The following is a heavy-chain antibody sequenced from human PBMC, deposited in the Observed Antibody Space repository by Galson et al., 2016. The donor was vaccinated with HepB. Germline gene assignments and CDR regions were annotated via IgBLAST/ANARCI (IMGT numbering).Heavy chain of an antibody. J-gene: IGHJ4*02. Sequence: SLRLFCAASGFTFSDYYMSWIRQAPGKGLEWISYISRSSSYIIYADSVKGRFTISRDDAKNSLYLQMNSLRAEDTAVYYCAREGRGAYSNTIDSWGQGTLVTVSS. CDR2: ISRSSSYI. D-gene: IGHD3-16*01. CDR1: GFTFSDYY. CDR3: AREGRGAYSNTIDS. V-gene: IGHV3-11*06.